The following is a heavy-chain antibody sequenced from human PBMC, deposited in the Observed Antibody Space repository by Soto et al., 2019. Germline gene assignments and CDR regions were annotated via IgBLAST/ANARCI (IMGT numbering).Heavy chain of an antibody. D-gene: IGHD1-26*01. CDR2: IWYDGSND. CDR3: ARDRWEFQLFYYGLDV. Sequence: PGGSLRLSCAASGFTFSNYGMHWVRHAPGKGLEWVAIIWYDGSNDYYVDSVKGRFTISRDNSKNTLSLQMNSLRAEDTAVYYCARDRWEFQLFYYGLDVWGQGTTVTVSS. CDR1: GFTFSNYG. J-gene: IGHJ6*02. V-gene: IGHV3-33*01.